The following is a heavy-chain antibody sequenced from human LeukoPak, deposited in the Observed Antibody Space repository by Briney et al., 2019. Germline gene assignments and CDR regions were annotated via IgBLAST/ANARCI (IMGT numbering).Heavy chain of an antibody. CDR3: ARDGGSSGYHDALDI. Sequence: PGRSLRLSCAASGFTLSGYGMHWVRQAPGRGLEWVALIWYDGRNKYYADSVKGRFTISRDNSKNTLSLQLNSLRDEDTAVYYCARDGGSSGYHDALDIWGQGTMVTVSA. CDR2: IWYDGRNK. D-gene: IGHD3-22*01. V-gene: IGHV3-33*01. CDR1: GFTLSGYG. J-gene: IGHJ3*02.